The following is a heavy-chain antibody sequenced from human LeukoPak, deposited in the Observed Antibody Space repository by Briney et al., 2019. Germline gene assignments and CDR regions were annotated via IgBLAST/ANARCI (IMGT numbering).Heavy chain of an antibody. Sequence: GGSLRLSCAASGFTFSSYAMSWVRQAPGKGLEWVSAISGSGGSTYYADSEKGRFTISRDNSKNTLYLQMNSLRAEDTAVYYCAKGKQLDPDAFDIWGQGTMATVSS. D-gene: IGHD6-13*01. CDR1: GFTFSSYA. CDR2: ISGSGGST. CDR3: AKGKQLDPDAFDI. V-gene: IGHV3-23*01. J-gene: IGHJ3*02.